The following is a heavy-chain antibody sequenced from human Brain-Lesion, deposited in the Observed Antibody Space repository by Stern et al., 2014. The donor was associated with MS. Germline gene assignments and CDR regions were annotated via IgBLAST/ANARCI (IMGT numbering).Heavy chain of an antibody. J-gene: IGHJ6*02. Sequence: VQLVESGPGLVKPSQTLSLSCTVSGGSISSGGYYWSWIRQPAGKGLEWIGRIFNSGSTSYNPSPKSRAHITIDTSKNQFSPRLNPMTAADTAVYYCARGRVVPGFQYYATDVWGQGTTVIVSS. D-gene: IGHD2-2*01. V-gene: IGHV4-61*02. CDR3: ARGRVVPGFQYYATDV. CDR2: IFNSGST. CDR1: GGSISSGGYY.